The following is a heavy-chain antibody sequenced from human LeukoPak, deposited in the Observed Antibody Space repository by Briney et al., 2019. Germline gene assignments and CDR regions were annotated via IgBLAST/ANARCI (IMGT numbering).Heavy chain of an antibody. CDR2: INHSGST. Sequence: PSETLSLTCAVYGGSFSGYYWSWIRQPPGKGLEWIGEINHSGSTNYNPSLKSRVTISVDTSKNQFSLKLSSVTAADTAVYYCARGRRYDFWSGYSQYYFDYWGQGTLVTVPS. CDR3: ARGRRYDFWSGYSQYYFDY. CDR1: GGSFSGYY. J-gene: IGHJ4*02. V-gene: IGHV4-34*01. D-gene: IGHD3-3*01.